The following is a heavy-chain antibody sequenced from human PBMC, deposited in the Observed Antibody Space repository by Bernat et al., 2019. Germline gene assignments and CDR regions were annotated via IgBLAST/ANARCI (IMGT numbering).Heavy chain of an antibody. Sequence: EVQLVESGGGLVQPGGSLRLSCAASGLTFSRYSMNWVRQAPGKGLEWVSYISTSGSSIDYADSVKGRFNISRDNAKNSLYLQMNGLRDEDTAVYYCARGLDYGGDYYYYGLDVWGQGTTVTVSS. J-gene: IGHJ6*02. V-gene: IGHV3-48*02. D-gene: IGHD4-23*01. CDR2: ISTSGSSI. CDR1: GLTFSRYS. CDR3: ARGLDYGGDYYYYGLDV.